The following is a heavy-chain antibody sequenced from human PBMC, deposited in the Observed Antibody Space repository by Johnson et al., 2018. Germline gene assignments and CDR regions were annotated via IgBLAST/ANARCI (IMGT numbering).Heavy chain of an antibody. J-gene: IGHJ6*03. CDR3: AKDRHGYSYGYSYMDV. CDR2: IPYDGSNK. D-gene: IGHD5-18*01. Sequence: QVRLGESGGGVVQPGRSLRLSCAASGFTFSSYGMHWVRQAPGKGLAWVAVIPYDGSNKYYADSVKGRFTISRDNSKNTLYLQLNSLRAEDTAVYYCAKDRHGYSYGYSYMDVWGKGTTVIVSS. CDR1: GFTFSSYG. V-gene: IGHV3-30*18.